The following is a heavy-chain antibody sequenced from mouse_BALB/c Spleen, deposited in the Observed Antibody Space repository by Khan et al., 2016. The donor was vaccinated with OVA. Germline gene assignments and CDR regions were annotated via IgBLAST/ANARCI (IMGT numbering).Heavy chain of an antibody. J-gene: IGHJ2*01. Sequence: EVQLEESGPGLAKPSQSLSLTCTVTGYSITSGYGWNWIRQFPGNKLEWMGYISYSGSTNYNPSFKSRISFTRDTSKNQFFLQLNSVTTEDTATYYCARTARIKYWGQGTTLTVSS. D-gene: IGHD1-2*01. V-gene: IGHV3-2*02. CDR3: ARTARIKY. CDR1: GYSITSGYG. CDR2: ISYSGST.